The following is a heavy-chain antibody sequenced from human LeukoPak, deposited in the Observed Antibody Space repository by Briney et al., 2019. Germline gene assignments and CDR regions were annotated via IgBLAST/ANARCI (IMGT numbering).Heavy chain of an antibody. V-gene: IGHV3-48*01. J-gene: IGHJ5*02. CDR2: ISSSSSTI. CDR1: GFTFSSYS. Sequence: GGSLRLSCAASGFTFSSYSMNWDRQAPGKGLEWVSYISSSSSTIYYADSVKGRFTISRDNAKNSLYLQMNSLRAEDTAVYYCAREPRGDWFDPWGQGTLVTVSS. CDR3: AREPRGDWFDP.